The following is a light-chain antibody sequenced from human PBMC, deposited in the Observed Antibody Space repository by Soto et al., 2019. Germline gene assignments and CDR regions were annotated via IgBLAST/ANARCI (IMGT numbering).Light chain of an antibody. J-gene: IGKJ1*01. V-gene: IGKV3-20*01. CDR2: GAS. CDR3: QQYGNLPWT. Sequence: EIVLTQSPGTLSLSPGERATLSRRASQSVSSTYLAWYQQKPGQAPRLLIYGASNRATGIPDRFSGSGSGTDFTLTISRLEPEDFAVYYCQQYGNLPWTFGQGTKVDIK. CDR1: QSVSSTY.